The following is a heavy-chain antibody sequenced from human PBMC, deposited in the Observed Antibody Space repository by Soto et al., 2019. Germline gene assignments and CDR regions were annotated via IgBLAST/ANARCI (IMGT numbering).Heavy chain of an antibody. CDR1: GFTFSSYA. V-gene: IGHV3-23*01. CDR2: ISGSGGST. CDR3: AKGEVPAAIPYARYYYYGMDV. Sequence: GGSLRLSCAASGFTFSSYAMSWVRRAPGKGLEWVSAISGSGGSTYYADSVKGRFTISRDNSKNTLYLQMNSLRAEDTAVYYCAKGEVPAAIPYARYYYYGMDVWGQGTTVTVSS. D-gene: IGHD2-2*02. J-gene: IGHJ6*02.